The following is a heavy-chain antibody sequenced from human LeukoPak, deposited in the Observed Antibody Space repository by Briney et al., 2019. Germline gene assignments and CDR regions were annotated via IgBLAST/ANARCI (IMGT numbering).Heavy chain of an antibody. CDR2: ISSSSSYT. CDR3: GRGQWTSDY. Sequence: PGGSLRLSCAASGFTFSSYAMSWVRQAPGKGLEWVSYISSSSSYTKNADAVKGRFTISRDNAKKSVYLQMNSLRAEDTAVYYCGRGQWTSDYWGQGTLVTVSS. V-gene: IGHV3-11*05. CDR1: GFTFSSYA. J-gene: IGHJ4*02. D-gene: IGHD3/OR15-3a*01.